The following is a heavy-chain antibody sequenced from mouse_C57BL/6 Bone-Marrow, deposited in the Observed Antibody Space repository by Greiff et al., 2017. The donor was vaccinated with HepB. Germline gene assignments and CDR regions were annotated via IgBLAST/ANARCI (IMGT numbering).Heavy chain of an antibody. J-gene: IGHJ2*01. D-gene: IGHD2-4*01. Sequence: VQLQQPGPELVKPGASVKIPCKASGYTFTDYNMDWVKQSHGKSLEWIGDINPNNGGTIYNQKFKGKATLTVDKSSSTAYMELRSLTSEDTAVYYCARWRYYDYDVNYFDYWGQGTTLTVSS. CDR1: GYTFTDYN. CDR2: INPNNGGT. CDR3: ARWRYYDYDVNYFDY. V-gene: IGHV1-18*01.